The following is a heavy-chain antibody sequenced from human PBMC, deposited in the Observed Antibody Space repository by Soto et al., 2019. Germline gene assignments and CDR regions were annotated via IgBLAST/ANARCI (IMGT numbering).Heavy chain of an antibody. CDR1: GGTFSSYA. CDR2: IIPIFGTA. J-gene: IGHJ6*02. V-gene: IGHV1-69*13. CDR3: ATVNWGSAIVCYYYYGMDV. Sequence: SVKVSCKASGGTFSSYAISWVRQAPGQGLEWMGGIIPIFGTANYAQKFQGRVTITADESTSTAYMELSSLRSEDTAVDYCATVNWGSAIVCYYYYGMDVWGQGTTVTVSS. D-gene: IGHD7-27*01.